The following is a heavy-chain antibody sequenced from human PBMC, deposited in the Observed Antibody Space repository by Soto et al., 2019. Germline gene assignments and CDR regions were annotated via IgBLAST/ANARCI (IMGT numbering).Heavy chain of an antibody. CDR3: ARDLYSSSSHYYYYGMDV. Sequence: GGSLRLSCAASGFTFSSYAMHWVRQATGKGLEWVSAIGTAADTYYPGSVKGRFTISRENAKNSLYLHMNSLRAGNTAVYYCARDLYSSSSHYYYYGMDVWGQGTTVTVSS. CDR1: GFTFSSYA. CDR2: IGTAADT. V-gene: IGHV3-13*01. D-gene: IGHD6-6*01. J-gene: IGHJ6*02.